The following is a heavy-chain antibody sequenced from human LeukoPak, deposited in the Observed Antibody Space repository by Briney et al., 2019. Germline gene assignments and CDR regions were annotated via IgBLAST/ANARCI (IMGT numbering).Heavy chain of an antibody. D-gene: IGHD4-17*01. CDR3: ARVPTVTFFDY. CDR1: GGSISSSSYY. J-gene: IGHJ4*02. CDR2: IYYSGST. Sequence: SETLSLTCAVSGGSISSSSYYWGWIRQPPGKGLEWIGSIYYSGSTYYNPSLKSRVTISVDTSKNQFSLKLSSVTAADTAVYYCARVPTVTFFDYWGQGTLVTASS. V-gene: IGHV4-39*01.